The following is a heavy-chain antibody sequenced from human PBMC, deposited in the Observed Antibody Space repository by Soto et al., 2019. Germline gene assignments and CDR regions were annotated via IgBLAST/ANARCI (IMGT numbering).Heavy chain of an antibody. D-gene: IGHD2-2*01. Sequence: ASVKVSCKASGYTFTGYYMHWVRQAPGQGLEWMGWINPNSGGTNYAQKFQGWVTMTRDTSISTAYMELSRLRSDDTAVYYCAGLPVNRLAGEGVGGPPDYYYYGMDVWGQGTTVTVSS. CDR3: AGLPVNRLAGEGVGGPPDYYYYGMDV. CDR1: GYTFTGYY. J-gene: IGHJ6*02. CDR2: INPNSGGT. V-gene: IGHV1-2*04.